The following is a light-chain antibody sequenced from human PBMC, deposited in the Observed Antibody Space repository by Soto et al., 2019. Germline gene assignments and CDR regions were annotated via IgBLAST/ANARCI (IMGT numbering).Light chain of an antibody. CDR2: AAS. CDR1: QSVSTN. CDR3: QHYDDRPPNLS. J-gene: IGKJ4*01. V-gene: IGKV3-15*01. Sequence: EIVMTQSPATLSVSPGERATLSCRASQSVSTNLAWYQQKPGQAPRLLIYAASVRATGIPARFSGSGSGTDFTLTISSLQSEDFAVYYCQHYDDRPPNLSFGGGTKVEIK.